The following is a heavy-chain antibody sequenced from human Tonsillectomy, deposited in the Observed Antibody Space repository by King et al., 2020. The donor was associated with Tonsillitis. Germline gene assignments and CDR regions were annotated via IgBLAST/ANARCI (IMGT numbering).Heavy chain of an antibody. CDR1: GGSVTSANYH. D-gene: IGHD3-10*01. V-gene: IGHV4-61*01. J-gene: IGHJ5*02. CDR3: VGLQAVGSGRGP. Sequence: QLQESGPGLVKPSETLSLTCIVSGGSVTSANYHWNWIRQPPGKGLEWIGYLDYGGTTNYNPSLKSRVTISVDTSNNEFSLSLSSVTAADTAVYYCVGLQAVGSGRGPWGQGTLVTVSS. CDR2: LDYGGTT.